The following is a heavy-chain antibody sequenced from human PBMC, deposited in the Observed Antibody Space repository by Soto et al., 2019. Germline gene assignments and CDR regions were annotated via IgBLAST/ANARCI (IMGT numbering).Heavy chain of an antibody. CDR1: GGSISSGGYY. D-gene: IGHD2-15*01. CDR2: IYYSGST. Sequence: SETLSLTSTVSGGSISSGGYYWSWIRQHPGKGLEWIGYIYYSGSTYYNPSLKSRVTISVDTSKNQFSLKLSSVTAADTAVYYCARVMDCSGGSCDGSFDYWGQGTLVTVSS. J-gene: IGHJ4*02. V-gene: IGHV4-31*03. CDR3: ARVMDCSGGSCDGSFDY.